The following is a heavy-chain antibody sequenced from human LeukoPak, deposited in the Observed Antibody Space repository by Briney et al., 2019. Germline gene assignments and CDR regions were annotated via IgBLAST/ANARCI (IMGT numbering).Heavy chain of an antibody. D-gene: IGHD6-19*01. CDR1: GGSISSGSYY. CDR3: ARKKAVAGTGDYFDY. V-gene: IGHV4-61*02. J-gene: IGHJ4*02. Sequence: SETLSLTCTVSGGSISSGSYYWSWIRQPAGKGLEWIGRISISGSTNYNPSLKSRVTISIDTSKNQFSLKLSSVTAADTAVYYCARKKAVAGTGDYFDYWGQGTLVTVSS. CDR2: ISISGST.